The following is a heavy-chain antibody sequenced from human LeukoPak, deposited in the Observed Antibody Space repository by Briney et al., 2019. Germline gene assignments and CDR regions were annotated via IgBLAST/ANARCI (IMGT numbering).Heavy chain of an antibody. V-gene: IGHV4-39*01. J-gene: IGHJ4*02. CDR1: GGSISSALYH. D-gene: IGHD5-18*01. Sequence: SETLSLTCTVSGGSISSALYHWGWIRQPPGKNLEWLGSVYYTGSTHNNPSLKSRVTISVDTSKNQFSLKLSSVTAADTAVYYCASRAMEFDYWGQGTLVTVSS. CDR3: ASRAMEFDY. CDR2: VYYTGST.